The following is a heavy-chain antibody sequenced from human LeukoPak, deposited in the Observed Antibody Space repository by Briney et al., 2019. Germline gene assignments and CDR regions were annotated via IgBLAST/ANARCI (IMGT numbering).Heavy chain of an antibody. V-gene: IGHV4-59*02. J-gene: IGHJ5*02. CDR3: ARVVYRGENWFDP. CDR2: IFSNGNT. CDR1: SGSVSSDY. D-gene: IGHD3-10*01. Sequence: SETLSLTCTVSSGSVSSDYWSWIRQPPGKGLEWVGYIFSNGNTEYSPSLKSRATISVDTSKNQCSLKLNSVTAADTAVYYCARVVYRGENWFDPWGQGTLVTVSS.